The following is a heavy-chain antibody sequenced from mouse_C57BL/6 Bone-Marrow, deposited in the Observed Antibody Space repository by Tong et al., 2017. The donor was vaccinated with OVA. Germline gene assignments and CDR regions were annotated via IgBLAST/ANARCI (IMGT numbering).Heavy chain of an antibody. CDR2: ISSGGGST. Sequence: EVQLQESGGGLVKPGGSLKLSCAASGSAFSSYDMSWVRQTPEKRLEWVAYISSGGGSTYYADTVKGRFTISRDNPKNALFLQMTRLRSEDTAMYYCARGMVTTRAYWGQGTLVTVSA. V-gene: IGHV5-12-1*01. CDR3: ARGMVTTRAY. D-gene: IGHD2-1*01. CDR1: GSAFSSYD. J-gene: IGHJ3*01.